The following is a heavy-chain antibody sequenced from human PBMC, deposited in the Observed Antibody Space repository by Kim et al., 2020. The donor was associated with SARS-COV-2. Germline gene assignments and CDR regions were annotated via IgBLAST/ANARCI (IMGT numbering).Heavy chain of an antibody. CDR1: GFTFSSYA. CDR3: AKIGVPAAMAVYYYYYGMDV. J-gene: IGHJ6*02. Sequence: GGSLRLSCAASGFTFSSYAMSWVRQAPGKGLEWVSAISGSGGSTYYADSVKGRFTISRDNSKNTLYLQMNSLRAEDTAVYYCAKIGVPAAMAVYYYYYGMDVWGQGTTVTVSS. V-gene: IGHV3-23*01. D-gene: IGHD2-2*01. CDR2: ISGSGGST.